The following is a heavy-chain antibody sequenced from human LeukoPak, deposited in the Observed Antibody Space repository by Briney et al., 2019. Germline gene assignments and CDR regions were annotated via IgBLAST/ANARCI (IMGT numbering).Heavy chain of an antibody. Sequence: SVKVSCKASGGTFSSYAISWVRQAPGQGLEWMGGIIPIFGTANYAQKFRGRVTITTDESTSTAYMELSSLRSEDTAVYYCATARVTIFGVVIMMGGVNYYYMDVWGKGTTVTVSS. CDR3: ATARVTIFGVVIMMGGVNYYYMDV. D-gene: IGHD3-3*01. CDR1: GGTFSSYA. V-gene: IGHV1-69*05. J-gene: IGHJ6*03. CDR2: IIPIFGTA.